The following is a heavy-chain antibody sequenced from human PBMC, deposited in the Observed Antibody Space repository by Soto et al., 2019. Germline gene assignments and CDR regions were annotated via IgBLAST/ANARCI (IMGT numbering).Heavy chain of an antibody. Sequence: GGSLRLSGSASGFTFSDAWMSWVRQAPGKGLDWVGRIKSKSDGGTTEYAAPVRGRFTISRDDSKNTLCLQMNSLKTEDTAVDYCTTVLYYDYVWGSYRFGAGDIWGQGTRGTVSS. D-gene: IGHD3-16*02. CDR3: TTVLYYDYVWGSYRFGAGDI. V-gene: IGHV3-15*01. J-gene: IGHJ3*02. CDR2: IKSKSDGGTT. CDR1: GFTFSDAW.